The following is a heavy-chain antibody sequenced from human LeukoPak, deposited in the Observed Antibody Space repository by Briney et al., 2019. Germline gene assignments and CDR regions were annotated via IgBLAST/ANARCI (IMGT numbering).Heavy chain of an antibody. Sequence: ASVKVSCKASGYTFTSYGISWVRQAPGQGLEWMGWISAYNGNTNYAQKLQGRVTMTTDTSTSTAYMELSSLRSEDTAVYYCAATRYDILTGYYPDYGMDVWGQGTTVTVSS. CDR1: GYTFTSYG. J-gene: IGHJ6*02. CDR2: ISAYNGNT. CDR3: AATRYDILTGYYPDYGMDV. V-gene: IGHV1-18*01. D-gene: IGHD3-9*01.